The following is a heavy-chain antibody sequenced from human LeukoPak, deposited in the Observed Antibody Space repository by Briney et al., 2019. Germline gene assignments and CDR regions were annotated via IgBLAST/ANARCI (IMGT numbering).Heavy chain of an antibody. CDR3: ARDGIVATESGYYYYYMDV. Sequence: GASVKVSCKASGGTFSSYGISWVRQAPGQGLEWMGRINPNSGGTNYAQKFQGRVTMTTDTSISTAYMELSRLRSDDTAVYYCARDGIVATESGYYYYYMDVWGKGTTVTVSS. CDR1: GGTFSSYG. CDR2: INPNSGGT. J-gene: IGHJ6*03. D-gene: IGHD5-12*01. V-gene: IGHV1-2*06.